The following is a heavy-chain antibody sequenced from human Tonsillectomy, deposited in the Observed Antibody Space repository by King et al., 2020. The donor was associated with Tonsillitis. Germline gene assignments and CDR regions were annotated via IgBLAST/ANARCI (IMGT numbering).Heavy chain of an antibody. CDR1: GGSISSYY. V-gene: IGHV4-59*08. CDR3: ARALYSSSHYNWFDP. J-gene: IGHJ5*02. CDR2: IYFTGST. D-gene: IGHD6-13*01. Sequence: QLQESGPGLVKPSETLSLTCTVSGGSISSYYWSRIRQPPGKGLEWIGHIYFTGSTNYNPSLKSRVTISIDTSKNQFSLQLRSVTAADTAVYYCARALYSSSHYNWFDPWGQGTLVTVSS.